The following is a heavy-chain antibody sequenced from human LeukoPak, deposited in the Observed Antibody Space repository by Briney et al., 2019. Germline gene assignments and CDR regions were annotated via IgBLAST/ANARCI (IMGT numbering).Heavy chain of an antibody. J-gene: IGHJ2*01. CDR1: GFTFSSSA. D-gene: IGHD5-12*01. Sequence: GASVKVSCKASGFTFSSSAVQWVRQARGQRLEWMGWIAVGSGDTYYAQMFQERVTITRDMSTNTAYMELSSLRSEDTAIYYCAASPYIVATINQRWNFDLWGRGTLVTVSS. CDR2: IAVGSGDT. CDR3: AASPYIVATINQRWNFDL. V-gene: IGHV1-58*01.